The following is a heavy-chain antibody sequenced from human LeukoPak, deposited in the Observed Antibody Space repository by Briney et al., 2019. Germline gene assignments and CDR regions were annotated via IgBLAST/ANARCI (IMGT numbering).Heavy chain of an antibody. CDR3: ARDYGDYGYYYYGIDV. V-gene: IGHV4-61*01. Sequence: SEPLSLTCTVSGGSVSSGSYYWSWIRQPPGQGLEWIGYIYYSGSTNYNPSLKSRVTISVDTSKNQFSLKLSSVTAAVTAVYYCARDYGDYGYYYYGIDVWGKGTTVTVSS. D-gene: IGHD4-17*01. J-gene: IGHJ6*04. CDR2: IYYSGST. CDR1: GGSVSSGSYY.